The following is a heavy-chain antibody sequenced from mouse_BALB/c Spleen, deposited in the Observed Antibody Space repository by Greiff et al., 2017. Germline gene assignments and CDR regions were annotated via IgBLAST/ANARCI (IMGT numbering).Heavy chain of an antibody. D-gene: IGHD1-1*01. J-gene: IGHJ2*01. CDR3: ARSGGSSYYFDY. CDR1: GFNIKDTY. CDR2: IDPANGNT. Sequence: VQLQQSGAELVKPGASVKLSCPASGFNIKDTYMHWVKQRPEPGLEWIGRIDPANGNTKYDPKFQGKATITADTSSNTAYLQLSSLTSEDTAVYYCARSGGSSYYFDYWGQGTTLTVSS. V-gene: IGHV14-3*02.